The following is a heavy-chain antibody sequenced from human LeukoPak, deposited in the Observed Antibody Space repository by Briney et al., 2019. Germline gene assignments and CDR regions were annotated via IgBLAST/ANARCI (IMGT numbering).Heavy chain of an antibody. D-gene: IGHD2-2*01. CDR2: ISWNSGNI. J-gene: IGHJ5*02. V-gene: IGHV3-9*01. CDR1: GFSFSRHA. CDR3: AKAGCSSTTCYANL. Sequence: GGSLRLSCVASGFSFSRHAMNWVRQAPGKGLEWVSSISWNSGNIEYADSVKGRFTISRDNAKNSLYLEMSSLRTEDTAFYYCAKAGCSSTTCYANLWGQGTLVTVSS.